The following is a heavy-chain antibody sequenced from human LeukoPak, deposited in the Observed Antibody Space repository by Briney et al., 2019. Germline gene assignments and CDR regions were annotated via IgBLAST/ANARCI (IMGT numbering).Heavy chain of an antibody. CDR3: ARGREVVVVPAASNYFDY. Sequence: SETLSLTCAVYGGSFSGYYWSWIRQPPGKGLEWIGEINHSGSTNYNPSLKSRVTISVDTSKNQFSLKLSSVTAADTAVYYCARGREVVVVPAASNYFDYWGQGTLVTVSS. CDR1: GGSFSGYY. J-gene: IGHJ4*02. D-gene: IGHD2-2*01. V-gene: IGHV4-34*01. CDR2: INHSGST.